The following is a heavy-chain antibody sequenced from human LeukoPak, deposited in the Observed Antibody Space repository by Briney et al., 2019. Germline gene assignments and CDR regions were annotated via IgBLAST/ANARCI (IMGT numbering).Heavy chain of an antibody. J-gene: IGHJ4*02. CDR2: ISGDGSER. CDR3: ARYLAAAGMYYFDY. Sequence: GGSLRLSCAATGFTFHGYVMHWVRQAPGKGLEWVSLISGDGSERHYADSVKGRFTISRDNAKNSLYLQMNSLRDEDTAVYYCARYLAAAGMYYFDYWGQRTLVTVSS. CDR1: GFTFHGYV. V-gene: IGHV3-43*02. D-gene: IGHD6-13*01.